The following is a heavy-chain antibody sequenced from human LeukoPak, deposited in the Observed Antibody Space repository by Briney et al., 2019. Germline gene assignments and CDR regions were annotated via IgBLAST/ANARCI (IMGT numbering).Heavy chain of an antibody. Sequence: ASVKVSCKASGYTFTGYYMHWVRQAPGQGLEWMGWINPNSGGTNYAQKFQGWVTMTRDTSISTAYMELSRLRSDDTAVYYCARAPAEVYGSGGYYYFDYWGQGTLVTVSS. J-gene: IGHJ4*02. CDR2: INPNSGGT. V-gene: IGHV1-2*04. CDR3: ARAPAEVYGSGGYYYFDY. D-gene: IGHD3-10*01. CDR1: GYTFTGYY.